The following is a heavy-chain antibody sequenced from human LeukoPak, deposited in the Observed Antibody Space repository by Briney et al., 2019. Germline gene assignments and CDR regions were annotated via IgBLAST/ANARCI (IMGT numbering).Heavy chain of an antibody. V-gene: IGHV3-72*01. J-gene: IGHJ6*03. CDR3: GVGASIANYYSYMDV. D-gene: IGHD1-26*01. CDR1: GFTSSDHY. CDR2: SRNKANSYST. Sequence: GGSLRLSCAASGFTSSDHYMDWVRQAPGKGLEWIGRSRNKANSYSTEYAASVKGRFTISRDESENSLYLQMNGLKTVDTAVYYCGVGASIANYYSYMDVWGKGTTVTVSS.